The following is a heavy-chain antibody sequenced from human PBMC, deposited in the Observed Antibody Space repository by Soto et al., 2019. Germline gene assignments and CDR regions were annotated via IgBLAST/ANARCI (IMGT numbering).Heavy chain of an antibody. V-gene: IGHV3-74*01. D-gene: IGHD3-10*01. CDR3: ARAGSYRFDY. Sequence: EVQLVESGGNLVQPGGSLRLSCVGSGFSFSSYWVHWVRQPPGKGLEWVSRINAGGTSISYADSVKGRFTISRDNDKNTLYLQMDGLGVDDTAVYYCARAGSYRFDYWGLGTLVTVSS. CDR2: INAGGTSI. CDR1: GFSFSSYW. J-gene: IGHJ4*02.